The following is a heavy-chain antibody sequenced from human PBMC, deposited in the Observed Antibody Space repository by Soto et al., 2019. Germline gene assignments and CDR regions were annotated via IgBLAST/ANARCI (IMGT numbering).Heavy chain of an antibody. Sequence: EVQLVESGGGLVQPGGSLRLSCAASGFTFSDHYMDWVRQAPGKGLEWVGRTRNKANSYTTEYAASVKGRFTISRDDSKNSLYLQMNRLKTEDTAVYYCARGGYCSRTSCYSDYYGMDVWGQGTTVTVSS. CDR3: ARGGYCSRTSCYSDYYGMDV. V-gene: IGHV3-72*01. D-gene: IGHD2-2*01. CDR2: TRNKANSYTT. CDR1: GFTFSDHY. J-gene: IGHJ6*02.